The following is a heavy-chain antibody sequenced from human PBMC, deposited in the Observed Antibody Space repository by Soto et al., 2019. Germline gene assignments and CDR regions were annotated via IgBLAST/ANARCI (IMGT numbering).Heavy chain of an antibody. J-gene: IGHJ5*02. Sequence: ASVTVSRKPSRHTLTGYYIHCVRQAPGPGLEWMGWINPNSGGTNYAQKFQGWVTMTRDTSISPAYMELSRLRSDDTAVYYCARAARLETGTPRWFDPWGQGTLVAVS. CDR3: ARAARLETGTPRWFDP. CDR1: RHTLTGYY. CDR2: INPNSGGT. D-gene: IGHD1-7*01. V-gene: IGHV1-2*04.